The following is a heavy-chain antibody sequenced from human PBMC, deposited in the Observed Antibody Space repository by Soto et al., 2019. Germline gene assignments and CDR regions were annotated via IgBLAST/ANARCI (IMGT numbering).Heavy chain of an antibody. Sequence: QLQLQESGPGLVKPSETLSLTCTVSGGSISSSSYYWGWIRQPPGKGLEWIGSIYYSGSTYYTPSLKSRVTISVDTSKTQFPLQFGCVTAEDTAVYYCASSSWNRGYYYYGMDVWGQGTTVTFSS. V-gene: IGHV4-39*01. D-gene: IGHD2-2*01. CDR1: GGSISSSSYY. J-gene: IGHJ6*02. CDR3: ASSSWNRGYYYYGMDV. CDR2: IYYSGST.